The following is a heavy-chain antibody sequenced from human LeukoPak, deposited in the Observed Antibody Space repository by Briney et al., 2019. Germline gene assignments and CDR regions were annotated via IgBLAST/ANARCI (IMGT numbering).Heavy chain of an antibody. CDR3: AKGSHYYDSSGYYILDY. V-gene: IGHV3-33*06. CDR2: IWYDGSNK. CDR1: GFTFSSYG. Sequence: PGRSLSLSCAASGFTFSSYGMHWVRQAPGKGLEWVAVIWYDGSNKYYADSVKGRFTISRDNSKNTLYLQMNSLRAEDTAVYYCAKGSHYYDSSGYYILDYWGQGTLVTVSS. J-gene: IGHJ4*02. D-gene: IGHD3-22*01.